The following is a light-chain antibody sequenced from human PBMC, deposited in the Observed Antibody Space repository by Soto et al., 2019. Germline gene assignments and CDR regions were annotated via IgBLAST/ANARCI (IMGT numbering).Light chain of an antibody. CDR3: QQRSNWLT. J-gene: IGKJ4*01. CDR2: DAS. V-gene: IGKV3-11*01. Sequence: EIVLTQSPATLSLSPGERATLSCRASQSVSSYLAWYQQQPGQAPRLLIYDASNRATGIPARFSGSGSGTDFTLTISSLEPEDFAVYYCQQRSNWLTFGGGTQVEI. CDR1: QSVSSY.